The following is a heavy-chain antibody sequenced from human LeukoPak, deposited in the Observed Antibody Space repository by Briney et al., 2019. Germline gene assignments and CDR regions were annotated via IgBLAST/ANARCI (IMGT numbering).Heavy chain of an antibody. V-gene: IGHV4-59*11. CDR2: IYYSGST. D-gene: IGHD3-9*01. J-gene: IGHJ5*02. CDR3: ASNLRYFDWLFGFDP. CDR1: GGSISSHY. Sequence: PSETLSLTCTVSGGSISSHYWSWIRQPPGKGLEWIGYIYYSGSTNYNPSLKSRVTISVDTSKNQFSLKLSSVTAADTAVYYCASNLRYFDWLFGFDPWGQGTLVTVSS.